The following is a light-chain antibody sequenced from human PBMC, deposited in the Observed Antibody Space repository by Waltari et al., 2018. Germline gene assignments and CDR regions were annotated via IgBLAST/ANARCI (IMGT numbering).Light chain of an antibody. V-gene: IGKV2-28*01. J-gene: IGKJ1*01. CDR1: RSLLHRNGYNH. CDR3: KQSLQTLWT. Sequence: DIVVTQSPLSLPVTPGEPASIPCRSSRSLLHRNGYNHLDWYLQKPGQSPQLLIYLGSNRASGVPDRFSGSGSGTDFTLKISRVEAEDVGVYYCKQSLQTLWTFGQGTKVEIK. CDR2: LGS.